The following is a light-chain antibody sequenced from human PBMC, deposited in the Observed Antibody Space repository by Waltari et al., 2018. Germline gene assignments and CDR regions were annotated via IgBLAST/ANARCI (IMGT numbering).Light chain of an antibody. Sequence: EIVLTQSPGTLSSSPGDSATLSCRTSQSVTRALAWYQQKPGQAPRLLIYGASNRATGIPDRFSGSGSGTDFSLTISSQEPEDFAVYYCQHYLRLPVTFGQGTKVEVK. CDR1: QSVTRA. V-gene: IGKV3-20*01. CDR2: GAS. CDR3: QHYLRLPVT. J-gene: IGKJ1*01.